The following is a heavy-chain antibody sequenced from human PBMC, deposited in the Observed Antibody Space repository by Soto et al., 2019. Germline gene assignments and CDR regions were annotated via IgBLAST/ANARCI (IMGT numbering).Heavy chain of an antibody. Sequence: PSETLSLTYTVSGGSISSGGYYWSWIRQPPGKGLEWIGYIYYSGSTYYNPSLKSRVTISVDTSKNQFSLKLSSVTAADTAVYYCAAAGDPHTDWGQGTLVTVSS. D-gene: IGHD6-13*01. CDR2: IYYSGST. CDR1: GGSISSGGYY. J-gene: IGHJ4*02. V-gene: IGHV4-30-4*01. CDR3: AAAGDPHTD.